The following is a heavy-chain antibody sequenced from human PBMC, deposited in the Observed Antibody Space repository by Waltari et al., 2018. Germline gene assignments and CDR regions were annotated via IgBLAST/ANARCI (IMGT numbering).Heavy chain of an antibody. Sequence: EVQLVESGGGLVQPGGSLRLSCAASGFTFSSYAMNWVRQAPGTGLEWVSYISSSGSTIYYADSVKGRFTISRDNAKNSLYLQMNSLRAEDTAVYYCARDQVRFLEWPHYYYYGMDVWGQGTTVTVSS. CDR2: ISSSGSTI. D-gene: IGHD3-3*01. CDR3: ARDQVRFLEWPHYYYYGMDV. CDR1: GFTFSSYA. V-gene: IGHV3-48*03. J-gene: IGHJ6*02.